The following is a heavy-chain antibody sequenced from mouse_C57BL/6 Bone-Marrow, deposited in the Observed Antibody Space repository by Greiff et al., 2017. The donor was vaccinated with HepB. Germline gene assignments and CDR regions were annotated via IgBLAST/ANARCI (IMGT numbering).Heavy chain of an antibody. CDR3: ARHGRGFFAY. CDR2: ISSGGSYT. J-gene: IGHJ3*01. Sequence: EVKLVESGGDLVKPGGSLKLSCAASRFTFSSYGMSWVRQTPDKRLEWVATISSGGSYTYYPDSVKGRFTISRDNAKNTLYLQMSSLKSEDTAMYYCARHGRGFFAYWGQGTLVTVSA. V-gene: IGHV5-6*01. CDR1: RFTFSSYG.